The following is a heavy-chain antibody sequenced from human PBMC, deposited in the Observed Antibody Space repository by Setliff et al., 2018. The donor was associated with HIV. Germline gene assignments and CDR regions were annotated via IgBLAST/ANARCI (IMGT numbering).Heavy chain of an antibody. CDR3: ATDPGYSSTWYSESFQH. CDR2: INPETGDP. CDR1: GYRFIGHY. Sequence: ASVKVSCKTSGYRFIGHYLHWVRLAPGQVPEWVGWINPETGDPNYAQKFRGRVLMTRDTSITTAYMELSSLRSDDTAMYYCATDPGYSSTWYSESFQHWGQGTVVTVSS. V-gene: IGHV1-2*02. D-gene: IGHD6-13*01. J-gene: IGHJ1*01.